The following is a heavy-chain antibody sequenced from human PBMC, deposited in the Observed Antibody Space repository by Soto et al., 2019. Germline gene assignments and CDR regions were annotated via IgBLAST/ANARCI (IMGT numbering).Heavy chain of an antibody. J-gene: IGHJ4*02. CDR1: GGSISSSSYY. CDR2: IYYSGST. D-gene: IGHD6-19*01. V-gene: IGHV4-39*01. Sequence: QLQLQESGPGLVKPSETLSLTCTVSGGSISSSSYYWGWIRQPPGKGLEWIGSIYYSGSTYYNPYPTCRVTLSGGTFKKRFYLRLTSLTAAGTAIYSCGRTVHRDISGWSSDYFGSWGKGNLVTVSS. CDR3: GRTVHRDISGWSSDYFGS.